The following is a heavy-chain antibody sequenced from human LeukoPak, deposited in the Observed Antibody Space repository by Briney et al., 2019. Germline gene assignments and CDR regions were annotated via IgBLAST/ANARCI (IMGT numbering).Heavy chain of an antibody. CDR1: GGSLSSSNW. CDR3: ARVGAPNYYGSGSYYQNWFDP. Sequence: SETLSLTCAVSGGSLSSSNWWSWVRPPPGKGLEWIGEIYHSGSTNYNPSLKSRVTISVDKSKNQFSLKLSSVTAADTAVYYCARVGAPNYYGSGSYYQNWFDPWGQGTLVTVSS. CDR2: IYHSGST. V-gene: IGHV4-4*02. D-gene: IGHD3-10*01. J-gene: IGHJ5*02.